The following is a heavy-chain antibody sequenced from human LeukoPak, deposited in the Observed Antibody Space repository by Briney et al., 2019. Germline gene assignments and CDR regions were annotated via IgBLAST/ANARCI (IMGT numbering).Heavy chain of an antibody. V-gene: IGHV1-46*01. CDR1: GYTFTNYY. CDR2: INPSGGST. CDR3: ARDPYYYMDV. J-gene: IGHJ6*03. Sequence: VASVKVSCMASGYTFTNYYMHWVRQAPGQGLEWMGIINPSGGSTSYAQKFQGRVTMTRDMSTSTVYMELSSLRSEDTAVYYCARDPYYYMDVWGKGTTVTVSS.